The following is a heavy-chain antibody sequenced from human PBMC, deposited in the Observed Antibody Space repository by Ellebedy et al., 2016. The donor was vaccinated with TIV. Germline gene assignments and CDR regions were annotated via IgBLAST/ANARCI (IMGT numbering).Heavy chain of an antibody. V-gene: IGHV4-34*01. CDR1: GGSFSGYY. CDR3: ARGPDDILTGYYQP. Sequence: SETLSLTCAVYGGSFSGYYWSWIRQPTGNGLGWIGSIYHSGSTYYNPSLKSRVTISVDTSKNQFSLKLSSVTAADTAVYYCARGPDDILTGYYQPWGQGTLVTVSS. D-gene: IGHD3-9*01. CDR2: IYHSGST. J-gene: IGHJ4*02.